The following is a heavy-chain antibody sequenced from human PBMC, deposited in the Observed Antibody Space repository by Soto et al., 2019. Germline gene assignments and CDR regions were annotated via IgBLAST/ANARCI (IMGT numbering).Heavy chain of an antibody. Sequence: AVYGGSFSGYYWSLIRQPPGKGLELIGETNHSGSTNYNPSLKSRVTISVDTSKNQFSLKLSSVTAADTAFYYCAGGGSIVVATRRLMDGWGKGTTVTVSS. D-gene: IGHD3-22*01. CDR3: AGGGSIVVATRRLMDG. J-gene: IGHJ6*03. CDR1: GGSFSGYY. CDR2: TNHSGST. V-gene: IGHV4-34*01.